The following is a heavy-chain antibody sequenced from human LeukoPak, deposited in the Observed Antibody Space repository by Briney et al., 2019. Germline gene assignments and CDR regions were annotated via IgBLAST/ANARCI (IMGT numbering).Heavy chain of an antibody. Sequence: ASVKVSCKASGYTFTSYDIHWVRQATGQGLEWMGWMNPNSGNTGYAQKFQGRVTMTRNTSISTAYMELSSLRSEDTAVYYCARIDSLGFLEWLLNDYWGQGTLVTVSS. CDR1: GYTFTSYD. J-gene: IGHJ4*02. D-gene: IGHD3-3*01. V-gene: IGHV1-8*01. CDR2: MNPNSGNT. CDR3: ARIDSLGFLEWLLNDY.